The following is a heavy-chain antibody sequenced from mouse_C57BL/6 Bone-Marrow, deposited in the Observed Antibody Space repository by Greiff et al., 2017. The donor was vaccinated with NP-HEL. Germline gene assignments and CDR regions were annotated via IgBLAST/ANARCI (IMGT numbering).Heavy chain of an antibody. J-gene: IGHJ4*01. D-gene: IGHD1-1*01. CDR2: ISYSGST. Sequence: EVQGVESGPGLAKPSQTLSLTCSVTGYSITSDYWNWIRKFPGNKLEYMGYISYSGSTYYNPSLKSRISITRDTSKNQYYLQLNSVTTEDTATYYCARSPRYYGSSYGAMDYWGQGTSVTVSS. V-gene: IGHV3-8*01. CDR1: GYSITSDY. CDR3: ARSPRYYGSSYGAMDY.